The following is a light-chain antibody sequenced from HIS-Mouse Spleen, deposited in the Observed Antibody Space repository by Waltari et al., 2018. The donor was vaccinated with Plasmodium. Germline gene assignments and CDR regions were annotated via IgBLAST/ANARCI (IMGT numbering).Light chain of an antibody. CDR1: QSISND. V-gene: IGKV1-39*01. Sequence: DIQMTQSPSSLSASVGDRVTITCRASQSISNDLNWYQPKPGKAPKFLIYAASTLQSGVPSRFSGSGSGTDFTLTISSLPPEDFATYYCQQSYSTWTFGQGTKVEIK. CDR2: AAS. CDR3: QQSYSTWT. J-gene: IGKJ1*01.